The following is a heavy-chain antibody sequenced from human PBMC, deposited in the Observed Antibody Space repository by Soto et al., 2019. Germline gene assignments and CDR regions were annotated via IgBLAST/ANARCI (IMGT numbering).Heavy chain of an antibody. CDR2: ISSSGSII. J-gene: IGHJ4*02. CDR3: ARDLGYYDSSGYFDY. Sequence: RRLSCAVSGFTFSDYYMSWIRQAPGKGLEWVSYISSSGSIIYYADSVKGRFTISRDNAKNSLYLQMNSLRAEDAAVYYCARDLGYYDSSGYFDYWGQGTLVTVSS. V-gene: IGHV3-11*01. CDR1: GFTFSDYY. D-gene: IGHD3-22*01.